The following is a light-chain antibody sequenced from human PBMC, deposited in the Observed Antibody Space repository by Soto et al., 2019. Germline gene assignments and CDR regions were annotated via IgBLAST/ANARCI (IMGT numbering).Light chain of an antibody. CDR3: MKDPQTEIT. V-gene: IGKV2-28*01. CDR1: QSLLHSNGYNY. CDR2: LGY. Sequence: SGRSSQSLLHSNGYNYLDWYMQKPGQSPQLIIYLGYNRASGVNDRFSGSGSGTDFTLKISRVEDEDVGVYYCMKDPQTEITCGHGPRLALK. J-gene: IGKJ5*01.